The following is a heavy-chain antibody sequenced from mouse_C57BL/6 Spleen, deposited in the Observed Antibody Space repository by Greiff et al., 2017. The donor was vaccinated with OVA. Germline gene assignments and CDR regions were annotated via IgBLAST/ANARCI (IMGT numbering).Heavy chain of an antibody. Sequence: QVQLQQSGPELVKPGASVKISCKASGYSFTSYYIHWVKQRPGQGLEWIGWIYPGSGNTKYNEKFKGKATLTADTSSSTAYMQLSSLTSEDSAVYYCARRDYDYDYWYFDVWGTGTTVTVSS. D-gene: IGHD2-4*01. V-gene: IGHV1-66*01. CDR1: GYSFTSYY. CDR2: IYPGSGNT. J-gene: IGHJ1*03. CDR3: ARRDYDYDYWYFDV.